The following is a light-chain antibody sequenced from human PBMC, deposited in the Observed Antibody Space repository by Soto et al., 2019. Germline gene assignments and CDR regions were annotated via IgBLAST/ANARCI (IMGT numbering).Light chain of an antibody. CDR2: GAS. J-gene: IGKJ4*01. CDR3: QQYGNWPLT. V-gene: IGKV3D-15*01. CDR1: QDVNIY. Sequence: EILMTQSPATLSVSPGERATLSCRASQDVNIYLAWYQQKHGQAPRLLISGASTRATGIPARFSGSGSGTELTLTISSLQSEDVAVYYCQQYGNWPLTFGGGTNVEIK.